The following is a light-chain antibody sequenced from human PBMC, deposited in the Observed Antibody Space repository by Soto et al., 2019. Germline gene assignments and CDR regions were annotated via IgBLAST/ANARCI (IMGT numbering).Light chain of an antibody. CDR3: QQSRT. CDR2: KAS. J-gene: IGKJ4*01. V-gene: IGKV1-5*03. Sequence: DIQVTQSPSTLSASVGDRVTITCRASQSISSWLAWYQQKPGKAPKLLIYKASSLESGVPSRFSGSGSGTEFTLTISSLQPDDFATYYCQQSRTFGGGTKVDIK. CDR1: QSISSW.